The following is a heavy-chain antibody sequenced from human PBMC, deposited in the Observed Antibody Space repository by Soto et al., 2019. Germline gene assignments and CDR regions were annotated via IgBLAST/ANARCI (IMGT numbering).Heavy chain of an antibody. D-gene: IGHD4-17*01. V-gene: IGHV4-59*01. CDR2: IYYSGST. J-gene: IGHJ4*02. CDR1: GGSISSDY. Sequence: PSETLSLTCTVSGGSISSDYWSWVRQPPGKGLEWIGYIYYSGSTNYNPSLKSRVTISVDTSKNQFSLKLSSVTAADTAVYYCARFDYGGYYFDYWGQGTLVTVS. CDR3: ARFDYGGYYFDY.